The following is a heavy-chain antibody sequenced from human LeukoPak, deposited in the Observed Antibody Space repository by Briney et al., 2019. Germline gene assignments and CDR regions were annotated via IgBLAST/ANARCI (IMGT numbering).Heavy chain of an antibody. J-gene: IGHJ4*02. V-gene: IGHV3-53*01. CDR2: IFSGGST. CDR1: GFTVSRNS. D-gene: IGHD6-13*01. Sequence: GGSLGLSCAASGFTVSRNSMSWVRQAPGGGLEWVSVIFSGGSTDYAKSMRGRFTISRDNSKNTLYLQMNSLTTEDTAVYYCAAWSGSNWFDYWGQGTLVTVSS. CDR3: AAWSGSNWFDY.